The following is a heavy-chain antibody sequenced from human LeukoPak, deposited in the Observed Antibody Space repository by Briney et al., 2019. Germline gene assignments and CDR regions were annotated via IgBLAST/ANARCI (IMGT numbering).Heavy chain of an antibody. CDR2: ISGSGGST. Sequence: GGSLRLSCAASGFTFSSYAMSWVRQAPGKGLDWVSAISGSGGSTYYADSVKGRFTISRDNSKNTLYLQMNSLRAEDTAVYYCAKLKYDSSGYISTVYFDYWGQGTLVTVSS. V-gene: IGHV3-23*01. D-gene: IGHD3-22*01. CDR3: AKLKYDSSGYISTVYFDY. J-gene: IGHJ4*02. CDR1: GFTFSSYA.